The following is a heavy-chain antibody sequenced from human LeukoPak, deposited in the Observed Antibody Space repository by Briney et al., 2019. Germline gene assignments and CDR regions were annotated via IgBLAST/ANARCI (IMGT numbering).Heavy chain of an antibody. CDR2: INPKSGGA. Sequence: ASVKVSCKASGYTFTDYYMHWVRQAPGQGLEWMGWINPKSGGANFAQEFQGRVTMTRDTSINTAYMDLSSLRSDDTAVYYCARGAQLIVPGVIITRFDYWGQGTLVTVSS. D-gene: IGHD3-10*01. V-gene: IGHV1-2*02. CDR1: GYTFTDYY. J-gene: IGHJ4*02. CDR3: ARGAQLIVPGVIITRFDY.